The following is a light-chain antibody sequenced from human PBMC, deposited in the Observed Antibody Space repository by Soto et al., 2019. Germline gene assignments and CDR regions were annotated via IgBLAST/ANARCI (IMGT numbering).Light chain of an antibody. Sequence: QSALTQPASVSGSPGQSITISCTGTSSDLAIYNYVSWYQQQPGKAPKLMIYQVTNRPSGVSNRFSGSRSGNTAYLTISGLQAEDEADYSCSSYTDSSNYVFGNGKKVTV. CDR2: QVT. V-gene: IGLV2-14*01. CDR1: SSDLAIYNY. CDR3: SSYTDSSNYV. J-gene: IGLJ1*01.